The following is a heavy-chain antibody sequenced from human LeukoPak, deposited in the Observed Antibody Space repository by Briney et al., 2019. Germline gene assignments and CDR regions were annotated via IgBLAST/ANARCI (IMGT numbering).Heavy chain of an antibody. CDR2: IYYSGST. V-gene: IGHV4-59*01. D-gene: IGHD3-3*01. CDR1: GASISSYY. CDR3: ARVGILRFPSNWFDP. J-gene: IGHJ5*02. Sequence: PSETPSLTCTVSGASISSYYWSWIRQPPGKGLDWIGYIYYSGSTRYNPSLKSRVTISVDTSKNQFSLKLSSVTAADTAVYYCARVGILRFPSNWFDPWGQGTLVTVSS.